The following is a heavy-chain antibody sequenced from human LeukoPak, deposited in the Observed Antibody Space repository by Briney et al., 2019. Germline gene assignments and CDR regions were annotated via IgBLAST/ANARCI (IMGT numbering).Heavy chain of an antibody. CDR2: IASDGSST. J-gene: IGHJ4*02. CDR1: GFTFSSYW. CDR3: ARESYGAAPNGY. V-gene: IGHV3-74*01. D-gene: IGHD2-15*01. Sequence: PGGSLRLSCAASGFTFSSYWMNWVRHAPGKGLVWVSRIASDGSSTTYADSVKGRFSISRDNAKNTLYLQMNSLRVEDTAVYYCARESYGAAPNGYWGQGTLVTVSS.